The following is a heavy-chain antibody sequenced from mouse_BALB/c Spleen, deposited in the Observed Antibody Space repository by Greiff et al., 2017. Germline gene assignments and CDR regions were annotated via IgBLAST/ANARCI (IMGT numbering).Heavy chain of an antibody. D-gene: IGHD2-10*02. J-gene: IGHJ2*01. CDR3: ARDMGWYGNYDY. Sequence: EVQVVESGGGLVQPGGSLRLSCATSGFTFTDYYMSWVRQPPGKALEWLGFIRNKANGYTTEYSASVKGRFTISRDNSQSILYLQMNTLRAEDSATYYCARDMGWYGNYDYWGQGTTLTVSS. V-gene: IGHV7-3*02. CDR2: IRNKANGYTT. CDR1: GFTFTDYY.